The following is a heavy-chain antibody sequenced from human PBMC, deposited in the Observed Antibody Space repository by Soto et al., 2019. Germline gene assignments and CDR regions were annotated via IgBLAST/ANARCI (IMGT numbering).Heavy chain of an antibody. CDR2: ISFDGNNK. J-gene: IGHJ3*01. CDR3: VKGDLDTAVLNSPDAFDF. V-gene: IGHV3-30*18. CDR1: GFIFNDYG. D-gene: IGHD5-18*01. Sequence: QVKLVESGGGVVQPGRSLRLSCEASGFIFNDYGMHWVRQAPGKGLDWVAVISFDGNNKYYAQSVKGRFTISRDNSKNTLFLHMDSLRREDTAVYHCVKGDLDTAVLNSPDAFDFWGQGTRVTVSS.